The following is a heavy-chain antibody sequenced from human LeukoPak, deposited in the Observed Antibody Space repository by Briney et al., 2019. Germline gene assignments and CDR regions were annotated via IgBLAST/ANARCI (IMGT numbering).Heavy chain of an antibody. V-gene: IGHV3-48*02. CDR2: ITGDSSIT. J-gene: IGHJ4*02. CDR1: GFTFSSKS. CDR3: ASRDYFDY. Sequence: PGGSLRLSCAASGFTFSSKSMNWVRQAPGKGLEWVSYITGDSSITYYADFVKGRFTISRDNAKNSLYLQMNSLRDEDTAVYYCASRDYFDYWGQGILVTVSS.